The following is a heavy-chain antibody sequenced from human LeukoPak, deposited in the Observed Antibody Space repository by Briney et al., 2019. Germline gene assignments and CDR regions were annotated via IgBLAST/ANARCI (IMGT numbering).Heavy chain of an antibody. J-gene: IGHJ4*02. V-gene: IGHV1-2*02. Sequence: ASAKVSCKASGYTFTGYYMHWVRQAPGQGLEWMGWINPNSGGTNYAQKFQGRVTMTRDTSISTAYMELSRLRSDDTAVYYCARDRYDSSGFHDYWGQGTLVTVSS. D-gene: IGHD3-22*01. CDR1: GYTFTGYY. CDR3: ARDRYDSSGFHDY. CDR2: INPNSGGT.